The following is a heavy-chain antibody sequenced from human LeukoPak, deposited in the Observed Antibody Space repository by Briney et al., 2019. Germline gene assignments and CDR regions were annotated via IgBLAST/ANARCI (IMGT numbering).Heavy chain of an antibody. J-gene: IGHJ6*03. Sequence: GGSLRLSCAASGFTFSNYAMHWVRQAPGKGLEYVSATTGNGGSTYRANSVRGRFTISRDNSKNTVYLQMGSLRAEDMAVYYCARGPSGVFYMDVWGKGTTVTVSS. D-gene: IGHD3-10*01. V-gene: IGHV3-64*01. CDR1: GFTFSNYA. CDR2: TTGNGGST. CDR3: ARGPSGVFYMDV.